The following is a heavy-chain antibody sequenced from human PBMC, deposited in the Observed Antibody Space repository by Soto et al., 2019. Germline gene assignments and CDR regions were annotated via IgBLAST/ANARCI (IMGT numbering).Heavy chain of an antibody. V-gene: IGHV4-31*03. D-gene: IGHD1-20*01. J-gene: IGHJ5*02. CDR1: GGSISSGGYY. Sequence: SETLSLTCTVSGGSISSGGYYWSWIRQHPGKGLEWIGYIYYSGSTYYNPSLKSRVTISVDTSKNQFSLKLSSVTAADTAVYYCARDCNPRITGTRGFDPWGQGTLVTVSS. CDR3: ARDCNPRITGTRGFDP. CDR2: IYYSGST.